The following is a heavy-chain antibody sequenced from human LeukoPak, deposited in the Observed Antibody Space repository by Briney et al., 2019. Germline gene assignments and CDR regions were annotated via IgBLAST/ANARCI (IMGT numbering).Heavy chain of an antibody. J-gene: IGHJ4*02. D-gene: IGHD6-19*01. CDR3: VRQTQSSGLEY. V-gene: IGHV3-21*01. CDR2: IDPSGSYG. CDR1: KLTFSTYS. Sequence: GGSLRLSCAASKLTFSTYSMHSVREAPGTGLKWVSSIDPSGSYGYYADSVKGRFTISRDNARNSLFLQMNSLRAEDTALYYCVRQTQSSGLEYWGQGTLVTVSS.